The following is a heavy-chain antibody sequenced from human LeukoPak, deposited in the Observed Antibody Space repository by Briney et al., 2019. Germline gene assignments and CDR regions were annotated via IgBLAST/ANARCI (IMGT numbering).Heavy chain of an antibody. CDR1: GFTFSSYA. Sequence: GGSLRVSCAASGFTFSSYAMSWVRQALGKGLEWVSAMSGGGVSTYYADSVKGRFTTSRDNSKSTLYLQMNSLRAEDTAVYYCAAKEGLTGYLSGSFEYWGQGTLVTVSS. CDR2: MSGGGVST. D-gene: IGHD3-9*01. V-gene: IGHV3-23*01. CDR3: AAKEGLTGYLSGSFEY. J-gene: IGHJ4*02.